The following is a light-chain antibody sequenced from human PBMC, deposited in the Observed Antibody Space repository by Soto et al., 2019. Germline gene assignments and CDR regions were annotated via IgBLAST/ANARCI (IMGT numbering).Light chain of an antibody. Sequence: EIVLTQSPGTLSLSPGERATLSCRARQSVSNNYLAWYQQKPGQAPGLLIYGASNRATGIPDRFSGSGSGTDFTLTISRLEPEDFAVYYCQQYGSSGTFGQGTKVDIK. CDR1: QSVSNNY. CDR2: GAS. CDR3: QQYGSSGT. V-gene: IGKV3-20*01. J-gene: IGKJ1*01.